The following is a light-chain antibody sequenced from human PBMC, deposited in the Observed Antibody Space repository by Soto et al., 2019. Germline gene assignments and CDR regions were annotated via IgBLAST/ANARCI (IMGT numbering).Light chain of an antibody. Sequence: DIVLTQSPLSLPVTLGQPASLSCRSSESLLHSGGNTYLSWLHQRPGQPPRLLIYQISERLSVVPDRFSGSGAGTNFTLRISRVEAEDVGIFFCMQSSQLRKFGQGTKV. CDR1: ESLLHSGGNTY. CDR3: MQSSQLRK. V-gene: IGKV2-24*01. J-gene: IGKJ1*01. CDR2: QIS.